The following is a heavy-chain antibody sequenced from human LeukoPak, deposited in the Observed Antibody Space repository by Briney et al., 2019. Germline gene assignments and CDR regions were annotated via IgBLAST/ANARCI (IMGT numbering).Heavy chain of an antibody. V-gene: IGHV3-23*01. CDR3: AKEGLKYYDSSGYVDY. CDR1: GFTFSSYA. CDR2: ISGSGGST. J-gene: IGHJ4*02. Sequence: GGSLRLSCAASGFTFSSYAMSWVRQAPGKGLGWVSAISGSGGSTYYADSVKGRFTISRDNSKNTLYPQTNSLRAEDTAVYYCAKEGLKYYDSSGYVDYWGQGTLVTVSS. D-gene: IGHD3-22*01.